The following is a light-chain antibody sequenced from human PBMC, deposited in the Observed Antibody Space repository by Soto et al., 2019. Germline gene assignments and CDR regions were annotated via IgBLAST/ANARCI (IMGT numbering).Light chain of an antibody. CDR2: DVS. V-gene: IGLV2-14*01. CDR3: SSYTSSSTLVG. Sequence: QSALTQPASVSGSPGQSITISCTGTSSDVGGYNYVSWYQQHPGKAPKLMIYDVSNRPSGVSNRFSGSKSGNTASLTISGLQAEDEADYYCSSYTSSSTLVGFGGGPKLTVL. J-gene: IGLJ2*01. CDR1: SSDVGGYNY.